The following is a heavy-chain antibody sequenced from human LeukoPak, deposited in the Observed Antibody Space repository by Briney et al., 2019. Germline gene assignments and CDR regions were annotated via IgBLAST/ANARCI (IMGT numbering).Heavy chain of an antibody. V-gene: IGHV1-69*05. CDR2: IISIFGTA. J-gene: IGHJ4*02. CDR3: ARETYYYDSSGYYGGGY. D-gene: IGHD3-22*01. Sequence: TSVKVSCKASGGTFSSYAISWVRQAPGPGLEWMGRIISIFGTANYDQQFQGSVTITTDESTSTAYMELSSLRAEDTAVYYCARETYYYDSSGYYGGGYWGQGTLVTVSS. CDR1: GGTFSSYA.